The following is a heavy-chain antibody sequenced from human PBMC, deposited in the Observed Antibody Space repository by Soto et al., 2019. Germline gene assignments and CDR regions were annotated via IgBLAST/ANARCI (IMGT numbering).Heavy chain of an antibody. J-gene: IGHJ4*02. Sequence: PSETLSLTCTVSGASVGSTYYYWTWIRQPPGKGLEWIGYIYYSGSTNYNPSLKSRVTISADTSKNQFSLKLSSVTAADTAVYYCAREGCSGGSCSSAYNLGIDYWGQGPLVT. D-gene: IGHD2-15*01. CDR3: AREGCSGGSCSSAYNLGIDY. V-gene: IGHV4-61*01. CDR1: GASVGSTYYY. CDR2: IYYSGST.